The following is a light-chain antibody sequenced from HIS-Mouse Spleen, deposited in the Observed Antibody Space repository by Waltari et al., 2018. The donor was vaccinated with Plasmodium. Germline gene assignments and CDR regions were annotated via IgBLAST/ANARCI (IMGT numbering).Light chain of an antibody. CDR3: AAWDDSLSGPV. V-gene: IGLV1-47*01. J-gene: IGLJ3*02. CDR2: RNN. CDR1: SSTIARNY. Sequence: QSVLTQPPSASGTPGQRVTISCSGSSSTIARNYVYWYQQPPGTAPKLLIYRNNQRPSGVPDRFSGSKSGTSASLAISGLRSEDEADYYCAAWDDSLSGPVFGGGTKLTVL.